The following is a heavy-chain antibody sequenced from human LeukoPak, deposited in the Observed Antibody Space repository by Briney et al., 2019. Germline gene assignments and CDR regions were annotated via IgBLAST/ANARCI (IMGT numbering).Heavy chain of an antibody. Sequence: GGSLRLSCAASGFSVSSDYIGWVRQAPGKGLEWVSVIYSGGSTYYADSVKGRFTISRDNSKNTVYLQMNSLRPEDTAVYYCARRKTGSPYDYWGQGTLVTVSS. D-gene: IGHD1-1*01. CDR2: IYSGGST. V-gene: IGHV3-53*01. CDR1: GFSVSSDY. J-gene: IGHJ4*02. CDR3: ARRKTGSPYDY.